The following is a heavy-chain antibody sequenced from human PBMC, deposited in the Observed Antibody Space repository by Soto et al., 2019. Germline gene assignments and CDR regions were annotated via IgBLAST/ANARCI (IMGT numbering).Heavy chain of an antibody. V-gene: IGHV3-64*01. CDR2: ISSNGGST. J-gene: IGHJ6*03. Sequence: GGSLRLSCAASGFTFSSYAMHWVRQAPGKGLEYVSAISSNGGSTYYANSGKGRFTISRDNSKNTLYLQMGSLRAEDMAVYYCAREHKKNPYYYYYMDVWGKGTTVTVSS. CDR3: AREHKKNPYYYYYMDV. CDR1: GFTFSSYA.